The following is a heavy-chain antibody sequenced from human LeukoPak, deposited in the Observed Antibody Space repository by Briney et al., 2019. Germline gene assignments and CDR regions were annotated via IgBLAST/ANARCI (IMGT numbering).Heavy chain of an antibody. CDR3: ARELGYDILTGYYRNYYYTDV. CDR2: INWNGGST. D-gene: IGHD3-9*01. Sequence: GGSLRLSCAASGFTFDDHGMSWVRHVPGTGLEWVSAINWNGGSTGYADSVKGRFTISRDNAKNSLYLQMNSLRAEDTAVYYCARELGYDILTGYYRNYYYTDVWGKGTTVTISS. CDR1: GFTFDDHG. V-gene: IGHV3-20*04. J-gene: IGHJ6*03.